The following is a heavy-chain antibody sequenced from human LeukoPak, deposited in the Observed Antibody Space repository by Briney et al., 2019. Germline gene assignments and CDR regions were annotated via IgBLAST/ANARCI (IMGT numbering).Heavy chain of an antibody. CDR2: ISYDGTNK. J-gene: IGHJ4*02. CDR1: GFTFSNYA. D-gene: IGHD1-1*01. CDR3: VRGQGTSFDY. Sequence: GGSLRLSCAASGFTFSNYAMHWVRQAPGKGLEWVAVISYDGTNKYHADSVKGRFTISRDNSKNTVYMQMNSLRGEDTAVYYCVRGQGTSFDYWGQGALVTASS. V-gene: IGHV3-30-3*01.